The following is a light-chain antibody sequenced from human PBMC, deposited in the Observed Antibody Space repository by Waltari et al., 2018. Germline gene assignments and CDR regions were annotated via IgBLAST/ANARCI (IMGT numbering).Light chain of an antibody. V-gene: IGLV2-23*02. CDR2: EFT. CDR1: SSDVGNYNL. CDR3: CSYAGLGIYV. J-gene: IGLJ1*01. Sequence: QSGLTQPASVSGSPGQSITVSCTGTSSDVGNYNLVSWYQQYPGKAPKLMVYEFTKRTSGVSDRFSGSKSGNTASRTISGLQSEDEADYYCCSYAGLGIYVFGTGTKVTVL.